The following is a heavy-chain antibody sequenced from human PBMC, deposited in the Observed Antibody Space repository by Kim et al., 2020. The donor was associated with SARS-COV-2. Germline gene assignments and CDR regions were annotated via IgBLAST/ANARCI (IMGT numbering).Heavy chain of an antibody. CDR3: AGVRGVIIFDY. D-gene: IGHD3-10*01. CDR1: GFTFSSYA. Sequence: GGSLRLSCAASGFTFSSYAMHWVRQAPGKGLEWVAVISYDGSNKYYADSVKGRFTISRDNSKNTLYLQMNSLRAEDTAVYYCAGVRGVIIFDYWGQGTL. J-gene: IGHJ4*02. V-gene: IGHV3-30*04. CDR2: ISYDGSNK.